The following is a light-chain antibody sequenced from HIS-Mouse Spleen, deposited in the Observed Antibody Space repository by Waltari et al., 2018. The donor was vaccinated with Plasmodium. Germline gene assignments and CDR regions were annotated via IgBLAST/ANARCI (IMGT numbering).Light chain of an antibody. CDR1: ALPKKS. CDR2: GDS. CDR3: YSTDSSGNHRV. Sequence: SYELTQPPSVSVSPGQTARITCSGDALPKKSAYWYQQKSGPAPVLVIYGDSKRPSGIPERVSGSSSGTMATLTISGAQVEDEADYYCYSTDSSGNHRVFGGGTKLTVL. V-gene: IGLV3-10*01. J-gene: IGLJ3*02.